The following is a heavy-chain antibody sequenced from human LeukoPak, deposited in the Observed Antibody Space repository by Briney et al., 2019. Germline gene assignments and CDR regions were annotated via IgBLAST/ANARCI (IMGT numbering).Heavy chain of an antibody. Sequence: GRSLRLSCAASGFTFNNYVMYWVRQAPGKGLEWVALISYDGSNKYYADSVRGRFTISRDNSKNTLYLQMNSLRPDDTAVYYCAKDFEGFCGGDCYSMDFWGQGTLATVSS. V-gene: IGHV3-30*18. D-gene: IGHD2-21*02. CDR3: AKDFEGFCGGDCYSMDF. CDR1: GFTFNNYV. J-gene: IGHJ4*02. CDR2: ISYDGSNK.